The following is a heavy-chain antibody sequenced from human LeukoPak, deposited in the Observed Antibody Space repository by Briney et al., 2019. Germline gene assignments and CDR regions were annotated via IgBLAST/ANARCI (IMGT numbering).Heavy chain of an antibody. V-gene: IGHV3-23*01. CDR1: GFTFSSYA. CDR2: ICSTGSNT. Sequence: GGSLRLSCAASGFTFSSYAMSWVRQAPGKGLGWVSTICSTGSNTYYTDSVKGRFTISRDNSKNTLYLQINGLRADDTAVYYCAKSMSTVTTSPFWGQGTLVTVSS. CDR3: AKSMSTVTTSPF. D-gene: IGHD4-17*01. J-gene: IGHJ4*02.